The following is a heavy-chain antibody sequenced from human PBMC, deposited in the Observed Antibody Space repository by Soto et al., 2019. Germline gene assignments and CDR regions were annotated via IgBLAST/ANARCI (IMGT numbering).Heavy chain of an antibody. J-gene: IGHJ5*02. CDR3: AREVSRYCSGGSCINWFDP. Sequence: SQTLSLTCAISGDSVSSNSAAWNWIRQSPSRGLEWLGRTYYRSKWYNDYAVSVKSRITINPDTSKNQFSLQLNSVTPEDTAVYYCAREVSRYCSGGSCINWFDPWGQGTLVTVSA. V-gene: IGHV6-1*01. D-gene: IGHD2-15*01. CDR1: GDSVSSNSAA. CDR2: TYYRSKWYN.